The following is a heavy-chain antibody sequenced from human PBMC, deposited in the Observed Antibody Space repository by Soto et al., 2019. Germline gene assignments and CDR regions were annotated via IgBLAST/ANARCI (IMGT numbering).Heavy chain of an antibody. CDR3: AREYYYDSSGYYAHDDFDI. J-gene: IGHJ3*02. V-gene: IGHV1-69*12. Sequence: QVQLVQSGAEVKKPGSSVKVSCKASGGTFSSYAISWVRQAPGQGLEWMGGIIPIFGTANYAQKFQGRVTITADESTSTAYMALSSLRSEDTAVYYCAREYYYDSSGYYAHDDFDIWGQGTKVTVSS. CDR2: IIPIFGTA. D-gene: IGHD3-22*01. CDR1: GGTFSSYA.